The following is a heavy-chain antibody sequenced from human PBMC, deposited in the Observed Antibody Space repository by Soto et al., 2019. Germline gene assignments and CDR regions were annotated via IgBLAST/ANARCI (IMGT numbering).Heavy chain of an antibody. J-gene: IGHJ3*02. CDR2: INHSGST. D-gene: IGHD2-2*03. V-gene: IGHV4-34*01. Sequence: NPSETLSLTCAVYGGSFSGYYWSWIRQPPGKGLEWIGEINHSGSTNYNPSLKSRVTISVDTSKNQFSLKLSSVTAADTAVYYCASFGYLYAFDIWGQGTMVTVSS. CDR1: GGSFSGYY. CDR3: ASFGYLYAFDI.